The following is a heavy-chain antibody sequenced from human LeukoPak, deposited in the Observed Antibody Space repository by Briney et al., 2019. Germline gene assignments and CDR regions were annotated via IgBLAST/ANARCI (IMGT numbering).Heavy chain of an antibody. V-gene: IGHV1-46*01. Sequence: ASVKVSCKASGYNFTLYYMHWVRQAPGQGLEWMGIINPSGGSTSYAQKFQGRVTLTRDTSTSTVYMELSSLRSEDTAVYYCARGGDYGGNPGYFQHWGQGTLVTVSS. CDR1: GYNFTLYY. D-gene: IGHD4-23*01. J-gene: IGHJ1*01. CDR2: INPSGGST. CDR3: ARGGDYGGNPGYFQH.